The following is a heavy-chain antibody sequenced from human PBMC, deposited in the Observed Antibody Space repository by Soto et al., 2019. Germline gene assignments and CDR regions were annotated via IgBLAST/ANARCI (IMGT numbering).Heavy chain of an antibody. CDR3: ARGTYYYDSSGYYSFDY. Sequence: EVQLVQSGAEVKKPGESLRISCKGSGYSFTSYWISWVRQMPGKGLEWMGRIDPSDSYTNYSPSFQGHVTISADKSISTAYLQWSSLKASDTAMYYCARGTYYYDSSGYYSFDYWGQGTLVTVSS. J-gene: IGHJ4*02. CDR1: GYSFTSYW. V-gene: IGHV5-10-1*01. D-gene: IGHD3-22*01. CDR2: IDPSDSYT.